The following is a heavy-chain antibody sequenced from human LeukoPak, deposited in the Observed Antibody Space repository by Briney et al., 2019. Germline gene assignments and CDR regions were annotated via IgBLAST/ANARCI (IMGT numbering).Heavy chain of an antibody. CDR2: ISYDGSNK. CDR1: GFTFSSYA. V-gene: IGHV3-30-3*01. Sequence: GGSLRLSCAASGFTFSSYAMHWVRQAPGKGLEWVAVISYDGSNKYYADSVKGRFTISRDNSKNTLYLQMNSLRAEDTAVYYCARVVVSSGWETLDYWGQGTLVTVSS. CDR3: ARVVVSSGWETLDY. D-gene: IGHD6-19*01. J-gene: IGHJ4*02.